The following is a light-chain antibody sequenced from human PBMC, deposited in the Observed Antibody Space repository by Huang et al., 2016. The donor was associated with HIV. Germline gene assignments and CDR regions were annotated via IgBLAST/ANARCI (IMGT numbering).Light chain of an antibody. CDR3: QQTYSPPWT. J-gene: IGKJ1*01. CDR1: QRISTY. V-gene: IGKV1-39*01. Sequence: DIQMTQSPSSLSASVGDRVTITCRAGQRISTYLNWYQQRPGKAPRLLIYAASSLQSGGPSRFRGGGSGTGFTLTISSLQIEDFATYFCQQTYSPPWTFGQGTKVEIK. CDR2: AAS.